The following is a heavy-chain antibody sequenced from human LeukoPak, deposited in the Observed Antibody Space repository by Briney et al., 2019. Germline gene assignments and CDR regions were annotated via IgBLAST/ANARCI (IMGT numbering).Heavy chain of an antibody. Sequence: GGSLRLSCAASGFTFSSYAMSWVRQAPGMGLEWVSAISGSGGSTYYADSVKGRFTISRDNSKNTLYLQMNSLRAEDTAIYYCAKASRDIPAAGPSGYYFDYWGQGTLVTVSS. D-gene: IGHD6-13*01. CDR3: AKASRDIPAAGPSGYYFDY. V-gene: IGHV3-23*01. J-gene: IGHJ4*02. CDR2: ISGSGGST. CDR1: GFTFSSYA.